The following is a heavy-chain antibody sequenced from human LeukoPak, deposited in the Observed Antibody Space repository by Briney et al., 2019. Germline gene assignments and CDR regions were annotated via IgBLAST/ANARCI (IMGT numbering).Heavy chain of an antibody. CDR3: AREAIVGTTFPSDY. CDR1: GFNFNTYW. J-gene: IGHJ4*02. V-gene: IGHV3-7*01. D-gene: IGHD1-26*01. Sequence: GGSLRLSCAASGFNFNTYWMTWVRQAPGMGLEWVANIKPDGTEKYYLDSVKGRFTISRDNAKNSLFLHMNTLKAGDTAVYYCAREAIVGTTFPSDYWGLGTLVTVSS. CDR2: IKPDGTEK.